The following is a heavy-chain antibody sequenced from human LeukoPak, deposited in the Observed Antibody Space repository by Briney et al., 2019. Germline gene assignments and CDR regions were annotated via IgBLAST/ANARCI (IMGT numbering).Heavy chain of an antibody. V-gene: IGHV3-30-3*01. D-gene: IGHD3-22*01. J-gene: IGHJ4*02. Sequence: GGSLRLSCAASGFTFSSYAMHWVRQAPGKGLEWVAILPYDGNNEYYADSVKGRFTISRDNSKNTLYLQMSSLRTEDTAVYYCARGHDSSGFCFGYWGQGTLVTVSS. CDR3: ARGHDSSGFCFGY. CDR1: GFTFSSYA. CDR2: LPYDGNNE.